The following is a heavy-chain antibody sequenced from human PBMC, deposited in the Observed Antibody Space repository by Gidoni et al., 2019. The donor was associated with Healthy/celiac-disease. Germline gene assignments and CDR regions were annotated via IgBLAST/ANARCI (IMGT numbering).Heavy chain of an antibody. Sequence: QVQLVESGGGVVQPGRSLRLSCAASGFTFSSYAMHWVRQAPGKGLEWGAVISYDGSNKYYADSVKGRFTISRDNSKNTLYLQMNSLRAEDTAVYYCARDDGGYWGQGTLVTVSS. CDR3: ARDDGGY. V-gene: IGHV3-30-3*01. CDR1: GFTFSSYA. J-gene: IGHJ4*02. CDR2: ISYDGSNK. D-gene: IGHD3-10*01.